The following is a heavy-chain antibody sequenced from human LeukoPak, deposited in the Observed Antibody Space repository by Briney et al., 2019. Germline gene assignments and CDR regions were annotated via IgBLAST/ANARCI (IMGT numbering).Heavy chain of an antibody. D-gene: IGHD6-19*01. CDR2: IRYDGSNK. Sequence: GGSLRLSCAASGFTFSSYGMHWVRQAPGKGLEWVAFIRYDGSNKYYADSVKGRITISRDNSKNTLYLQMNSLRAEDTAVYYCAKVGHSSGRPDSSKFDYWGQGTLVTVSS. CDR3: AKVGHSSGRPDSSKFDY. CDR1: GFTFSSYG. J-gene: IGHJ4*02. V-gene: IGHV3-30*02.